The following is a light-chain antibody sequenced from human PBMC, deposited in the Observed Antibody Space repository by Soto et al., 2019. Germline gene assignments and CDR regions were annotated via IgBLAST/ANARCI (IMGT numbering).Light chain of an antibody. V-gene: IGLV1-40*01. CDR2: GDS. J-gene: IGLJ3*02. Sequence: QAVLTQPPSVSGAPGQRVTISCTGSNSNIGAGYNVHWYQQVPGTAPKLLIYGDSNRPSGVPDRFSGSKSGTSASLAITGLQAEDEADYYCQSYDSSLSGWLFGGGTKVTVL. CDR3: QSYDSSLSGWL. CDR1: NSNIGAGYN.